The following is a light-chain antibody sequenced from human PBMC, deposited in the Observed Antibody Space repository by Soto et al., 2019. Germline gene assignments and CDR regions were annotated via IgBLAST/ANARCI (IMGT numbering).Light chain of an antibody. CDR3: QQYNRWPPIT. CDR2: DAS. CDR1: ESVSRN. J-gene: IGKJ5*01. Sequence: VMTQSPATLSVSPGERATLSCRASESVSRNLAWYQQKPGQAPRLLIYDASTRATGIPDRFSGGGSGTEFTLTISSLQSEDFVVYYCQQYNRWPPITFGQGTRLEIK. V-gene: IGKV3-15*01.